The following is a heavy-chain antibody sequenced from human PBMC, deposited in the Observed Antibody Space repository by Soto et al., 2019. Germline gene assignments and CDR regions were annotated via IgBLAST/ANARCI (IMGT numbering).Heavy chain of an antibody. Sequence: EVQLVESGGDLVQPGGSLRLSCVASGFTFSTYWLHWVRQVPGKGLVWVSRINGDGSTTNYADSVKGRLTISRDNAKNTVYLQVNSLRAEDTAVYYCARGSRGYYYMDVWGRGTPLTV. CDR2: INGDGSTT. V-gene: IGHV3-74*01. J-gene: IGHJ6*03. CDR3: ARGSRGYYYMDV. CDR1: GFTFSTYW.